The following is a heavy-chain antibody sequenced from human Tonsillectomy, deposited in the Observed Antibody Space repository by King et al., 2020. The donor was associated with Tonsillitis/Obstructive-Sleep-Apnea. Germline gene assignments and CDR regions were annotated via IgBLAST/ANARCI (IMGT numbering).Heavy chain of an antibody. D-gene: IGHD2-15*01. Sequence: VQLQQWGAGLLKPSETLSLTCAVYGGSFSGSYWSWIRQPPGKGREWIGEINHSGSTNYNPSLKSRVTISVDTSKNQFSLKLSSVTAADTAVYYCARGDIVVVVAARDYYYYMDVWGKGTTVTVSS. V-gene: IGHV4-34*01. CDR1: GGSFSGSY. CDR3: ARGDIVVVVAARDYYYYMDV. CDR2: INHSGST. J-gene: IGHJ6*03.